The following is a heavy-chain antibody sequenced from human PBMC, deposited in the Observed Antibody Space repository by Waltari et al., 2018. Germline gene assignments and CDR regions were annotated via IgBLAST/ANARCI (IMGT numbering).Heavy chain of an antibody. J-gene: IGHJ4*02. CDR3: PRHGVIGTKIFDY. V-gene: IGHV4-39*01. CDR2: IYYTGST. Sequence: QLQPQESGPGLVKPSETLSLTCTVSGGSISARRHYWGWIRQPAGKGLEWIGSIYYTGSTSYNPSLKSRVTISVDTSKNQFSLKLTSVTAADTAVYYCPRHGVIGTKIFDYWGQGTLVTVSS. CDR1: GGSISARRHY. D-gene: IGHD2-21*01.